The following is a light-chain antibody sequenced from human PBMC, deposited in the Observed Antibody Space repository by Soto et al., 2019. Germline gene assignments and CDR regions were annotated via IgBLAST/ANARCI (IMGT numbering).Light chain of an antibody. CDR3: SSYAGSNNYVV. CDR2: EVS. Sequence: QSALTQPPSASGSPGQSVTISCTGTSSDVGGYNYVSWYQQHPGKAPKLMIYEVSKRPSGVPDRFSGSKSGNTSSLTVSGHQAEDDADYYCSSYAGSNNYVVFGGGTKLTVL. J-gene: IGLJ2*01. CDR1: SSDVGGYNY. V-gene: IGLV2-8*01.